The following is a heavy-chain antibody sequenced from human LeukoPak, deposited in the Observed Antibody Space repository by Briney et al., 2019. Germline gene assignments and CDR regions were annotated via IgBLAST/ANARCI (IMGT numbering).Heavy chain of an antibody. CDR2: IYYSGST. CDR3: ARETWYDTRYFDY. V-gene: IGHV4-59*06. J-gene: IGHJ4*02. Sequence: SETLSLTCTVSGGSISSYYWSWIRQPPGKGLEWIGYIYYSGSTYYNPSLKSRVTISVDTSKNQFSLKLNSVTAADTAVYYCARETWYDTRYFDYWGQGTLVTVSS. CDR1: GGSISSYY. D-gene: IGHD3-22*01.